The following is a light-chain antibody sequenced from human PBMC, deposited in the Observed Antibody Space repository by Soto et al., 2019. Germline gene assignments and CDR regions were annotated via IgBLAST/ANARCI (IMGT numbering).Light chain of an antibody. CDR2: EGN. CDR3: CAYAGNNTLV. J-gene: IGLJ2*01. V-gene: IGLV2-23*01. CDR1: SSDVGSYNL. Sequence: QSALTQPASVSGSPGQSITISCTGTSSDVGSYNLVSWYQQHPGKAPKLMIYEGNKRPSGVSNRFSASKSGNTASLTISGLQAEDEADYYCCAYAGNNTLVFGGGTQLTVL.